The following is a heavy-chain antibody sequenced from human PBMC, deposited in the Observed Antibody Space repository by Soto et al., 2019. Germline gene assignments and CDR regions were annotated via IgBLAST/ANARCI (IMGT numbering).Heavy chain of an antibody. CDR2: IYYSGST. D-gene: IGHD5-18*01. J-gene: IGHJ4*02. V-gene: IGHV4-59*01. CDR1: GVSISRYY. CDR3: ARDRGRGYSYGIFDY. Sequence: SETLSLTCTVSGVSISRYYWSWIRQPPGKGLEWIGYIYYSGSTNYNPSLKSRVTISVDTSKNQFSLKLSSVTAADTAVYYCARDRGRGYSYGIFDYWGQXTLVTVS.